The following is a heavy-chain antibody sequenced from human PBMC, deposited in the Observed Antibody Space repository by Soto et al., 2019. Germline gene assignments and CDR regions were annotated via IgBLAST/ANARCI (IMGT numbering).Heavy chain of an antibody. CDR3: ARADYTYGVY. CDR2: IGPYGNSI. D-gene: IGHD3-3*01. V-gene: IGHV3-11*01. J-gene: IGHJ4*02. Sequence: QMQLVESGGGLVKPGEARRVSCAASGLSFRDYFMSWIRQAPGKGLAWVSYIGPYGNSIYYADSVKGRFTISRDDAKNSLYRDMNSLRAEDTAVYYCARADYTYGVYWGQGSLVTVSS. CDR1: GLSFRDYF.